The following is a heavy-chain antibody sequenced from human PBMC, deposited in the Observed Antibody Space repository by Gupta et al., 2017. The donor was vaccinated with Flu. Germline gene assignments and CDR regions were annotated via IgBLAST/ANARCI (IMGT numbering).Heavy chain of an antibody. CDR1: GYTFRDYG. CDR3: ARGHSNIWFLPED. J-gene: IGHJ4*02. Sequence: QVQLVQTGPEVKKPGASVRVSCKASGYTFRDYGFTWVRQAPGQGLEWMGRLSAYNGDSAYAQQFQDRLTLATDASTNTAFMELTNLRSDDTAVYYCARGHSNIWFLPEDWGQGTLVTVSS. CDR2: LSAYNGDS. V-gene: IGHV1-18*01. D-gene: IGHD3-9*01.